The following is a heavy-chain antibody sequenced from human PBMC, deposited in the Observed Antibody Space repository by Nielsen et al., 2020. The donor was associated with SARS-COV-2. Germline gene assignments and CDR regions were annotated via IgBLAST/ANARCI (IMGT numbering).Heavy chain of an antibody. V-gene: IGHV3-33*01. Sequence: GESLKISCAASGFTFSSYGMHWVRQAPGKGLEWVAVIWYDGSNKYYADSVKGRFTISRDNSKNTLYLQMNSLRDEDTAVYYCAREGRGGDTAMVTCFDYWGQGTLVTVSS. CDR2: IWYDGSNK. D-gene: IGHD5-18*01. CDR3: AREGRGGDTAMVTCFDY. CDR1: GFTFSSYG. J-gene: IGHJ4*02.